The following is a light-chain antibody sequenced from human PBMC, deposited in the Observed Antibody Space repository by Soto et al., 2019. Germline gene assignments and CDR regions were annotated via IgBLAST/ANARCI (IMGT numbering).Light chain of an antibody. V-gene: IGLV2-14*03. J-gene: IGLJ2*01. Sequence: QSALTQPASVSGSPGQSITISCTGTSSDIGGYNYVSWYQQHPAKAPQLMIYDVSNRPSGLSNRFSGSKSGNTASLTISGLQAEDAADYYCSSYTTISTVVFGGGTKVTVL. CDR2: DVS. CDR1: SSDIGGYNY. CDR3: SSYTTISTVV.